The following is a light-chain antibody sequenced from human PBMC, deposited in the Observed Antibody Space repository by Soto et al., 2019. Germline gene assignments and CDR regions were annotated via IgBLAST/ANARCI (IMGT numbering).Light chain of an antibody. CDR3: HKTGRSST. Sequence: EIVLTQSPDALSLSPGERVSLSCRASRPVVRQYIAWYHQKPGQAPRLLIHDAVSRATGIPDRFSGRGSGAGTDFTIFLSRLERENCGVYYYHKTGRSSTFGPGTKVEVK. J-gene: IGKJ3*01. V-gene: IGKV3-20*01. CDR2: DAV. CDR1: RPVVRQY.